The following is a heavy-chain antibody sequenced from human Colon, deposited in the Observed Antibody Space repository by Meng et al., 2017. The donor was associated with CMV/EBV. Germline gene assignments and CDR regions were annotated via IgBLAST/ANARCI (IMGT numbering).Heavy chain of an antibody. D-gene: IGHD1-26*01. CDR3: ARGDSSGNYYNSFDY. CDR1: GGSFSGYY. V-gene: IGHV4-34*01. J-gene: IGHJ4*02. Sequence: SETLSLTCAVYGGSFSGYYWSWIRQPPGKGLEWIGEINHSGSTNSSPSLKSRVTISVDTSKNQFSLKLNSVTAADTAVYYCARGDSSGNYYNSFDYWGQGTLVTVSS. CDR2: INHSGST.